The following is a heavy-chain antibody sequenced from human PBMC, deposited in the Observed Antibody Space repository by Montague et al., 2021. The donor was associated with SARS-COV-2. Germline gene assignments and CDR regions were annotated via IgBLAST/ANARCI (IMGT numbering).Heavy chain of an antibody. V-gene: IGHV4-61*03. Sequence: NPSLETRVTISVDPSKNRFSLNLSSVTAADTAVYYCAREDRWNWFDPWGQGTLVIVS. D-gene: IGHD5-24*01. CDR3: AREDRWNWFDP. J-gene: IGHJ5*02.